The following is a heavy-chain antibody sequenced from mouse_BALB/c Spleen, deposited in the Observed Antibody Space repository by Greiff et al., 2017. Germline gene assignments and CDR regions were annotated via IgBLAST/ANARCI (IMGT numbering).Heavy chain of an antibody. V-gene: IGHV5-9-3*01. CDR2: ISSGGSYT. J-gene: IGHJ1*01. Sequence: EVNVVESGGGLVKPGGSLKLSCAASGFTFSSYAMSWVRQTPEKRLEWVATISSGGSYTYYPDSVKGRFTISRDNAKNTLYLQMSSLRSEDTAMYYCARSPYYYGSSYWYFDVWGAGTTVTVSS. CDR1: GFTFSSYA. D-gene: IGHD1-1*01. CDR3: ARSPYYYGSSYWYFDV.